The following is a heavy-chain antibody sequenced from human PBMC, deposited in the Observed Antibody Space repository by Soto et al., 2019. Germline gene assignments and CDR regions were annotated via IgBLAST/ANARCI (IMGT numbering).Heavy chain of an antibody. CDR1: GFTFNDYA. D-gene: IGHD3-16*01. CDR3: ARASLSWGDDFDY. J-gene: IGHJ4*02. CDR2: ISYDGTNK. Sequence: QVQLVESGGGVVQPGRSLRLSCAASGFTFNDYAIRWVRQAPGKGLEWVAIISYDGTNKYYADSVKGRFTISRDNSKNTMYLQMSSLRTEDTAVYYCARASLSWGDDFDYWGQGTLVTVSS. V-gene: IGHV3-30-3*01.